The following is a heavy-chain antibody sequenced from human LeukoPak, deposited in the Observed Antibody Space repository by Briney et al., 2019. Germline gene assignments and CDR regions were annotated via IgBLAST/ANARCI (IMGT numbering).Heavy chain of an antibody. CDR3: ARSDSGYDSLTVFDY. D-gene: IGHD5-12*01. CDR1: GGSINNYY. V-gene: IGHV6-1*01. J-gene: IGHJ4*02. Sequence: SETLSLTCTVSGGSINNYYWSWIRQSPSRGLEWLGRTYYRSKWYNDYAVSVKSRITINPDTSKNQFSLQLNSVTPEDTAVYYCARSDSGYDSLTVFDYWGQGTLVTVSS. CDR2: TYYRSKWYN.